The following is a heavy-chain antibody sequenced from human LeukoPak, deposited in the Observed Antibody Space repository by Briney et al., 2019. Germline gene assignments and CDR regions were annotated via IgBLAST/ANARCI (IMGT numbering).Heavy chain of an antibody. CDR2: LNGDGSAT. D-gene: IGHD3-10*01. CDR1: GFTFSRYW. CDR3: YVSGSYLREVDAFDI. J-gene: IGHJ3*02. V-gene: IGHV3-74*01. Sequence: PGGSLRLSCAASGFTFSRYWMHWVRQAPGKGLVWVSRLNGDGSATTYADSVKGRFTIYRDNAKNTLYLQMNSLRAEDTAVYYCYVSGSYLREVDAFDIWGQGTMVTVSS.